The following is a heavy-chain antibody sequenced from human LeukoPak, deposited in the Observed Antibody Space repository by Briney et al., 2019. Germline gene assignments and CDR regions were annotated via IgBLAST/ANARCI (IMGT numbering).Heavy chain of an antibody. V-gene: IGHV3-33*06. Sequence: PGGSLRLSCAASGLSLSSSGMHWVRQAPGKGLEWVAVIWFDGSKTYYADPVQGRFTISRDTSKNTLFLQMNNLRAEDTAVYYCAKAGGDCTSSSCYSDWFNPWGQGTLVTVSS. J-gene: IGHJ5*02. CDR1: GLSLSSSG. D-gene: IGHD2-2*02. CDR3: AKAGGDCTSSSCYSDWFNP. CDR2: IWFDGSKT.